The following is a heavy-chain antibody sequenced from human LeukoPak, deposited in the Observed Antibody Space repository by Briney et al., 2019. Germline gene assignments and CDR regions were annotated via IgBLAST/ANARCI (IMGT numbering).Heavy chain of an antibody. J-gene: IGHJ4*02. CDR1: GFTFTTYW. V-gene: IGHV3-7*01. D-gene: IGHD3-10*01. CDR3: AKVAKYYYGSETYYFFEH. Sequence: GESLRLSCAASGFTFTTYWMSWVRQAPGKGLEWVANINQDGTEKYYVDSVKGRFTISRDNAKNSLDLQMNSLRVEDTAVYYCAKVAKYYYGSETYYFFEHWGQGTPVTASS. CDR2: INQDGTEK.